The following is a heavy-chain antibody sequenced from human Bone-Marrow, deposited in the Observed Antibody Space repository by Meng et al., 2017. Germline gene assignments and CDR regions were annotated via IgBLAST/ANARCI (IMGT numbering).Heavy chain of an antibody. V-gene: IGHV4-4*02. J-gene: IGHJ4*02. Sequence: SETLSLTCAVSGGSISSSNGWSWVRQPPGKGLEWIGEIYHSGSSNYNPSVKSRVTISVDKSKNQFSLKLSSVTAADTAVYYCARGRRVSPPYYFDNWGQGTLVTVSS. CDR1: GGSISSSNG. CDR3: ARGRRVSPPYYFDN. CDR2: IYHSGSS.